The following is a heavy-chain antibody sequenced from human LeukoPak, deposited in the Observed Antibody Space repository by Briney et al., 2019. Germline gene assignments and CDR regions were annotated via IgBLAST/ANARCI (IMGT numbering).Heavy chain of an antibody. J-gene: IGHJ4*02. CDR1: GGSISSYY. D-gene: IGHD6-13*01. CDR2: IYYSGST. CDR3: ARVSSSWPHYYFDY. Sequence: SETLSLTCTVSGGSISSYYWSWIRQPPGKGLEWIGYIYYSGSTNYNPSLKSRVTMSVDTSKNQFSLRLSSVTAADTAVYYCARVSSSWPHYYFDYWGQGTRVTASS. V-gene: IGHV4-59*12.